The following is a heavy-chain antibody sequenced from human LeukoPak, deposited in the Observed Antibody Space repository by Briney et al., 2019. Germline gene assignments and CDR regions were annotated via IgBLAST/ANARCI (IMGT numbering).Heavy chain of an antibody. CDR1: GFTFNTYA. D-gene: IGHD6-25*01. V-gene: IGHV3-30*07. CDR3: ARSNGYRAFDI. CDR2: LSYAGTDK. J-gene: IGHJ3*02. Sequence: GRSLRLSCAASGFTFNTYAMHWVRQAPGKGLEWVAVLSYAGTDKYYADSVKGRFVISRDTSKNSLYLQMNSLRAEDTAVYYCARSNGYRAFDIWGQGTMVTVSS.